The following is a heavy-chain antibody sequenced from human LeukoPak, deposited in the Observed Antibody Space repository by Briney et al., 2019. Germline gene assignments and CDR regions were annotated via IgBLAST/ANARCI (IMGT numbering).Heavy chain of an antibody. Sequence: ASVKVSCKVSGYTLTELSMHWVRQAPGKGLEWMGGFDPEDGETIYAQKFQGRVTMTEDTSTDTAYMELSSLRSEDTAVYYCARGGYSSSWYLPDYWGQGTLVTVSS. J-gene: IGHJ4*02. D-gene: IGHD6-13*01. V-gene: IGHV1-24*01. CDR1: GYTLTELS. CDR2: FDPEDGET. CDR3: ARGGYSSSWYLPDY.